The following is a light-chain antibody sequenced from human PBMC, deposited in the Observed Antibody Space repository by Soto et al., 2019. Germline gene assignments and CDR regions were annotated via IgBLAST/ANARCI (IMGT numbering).Light chain of an antibody. V-gene: IGKV2-28*01. J-gene: IGKJ2*01. CDR3: MQALQTPYT. CDR2: LGS. Sequence: DIVMTQSPLSLPVTPGEPASISCRSSPSLLHGNGKNYLDWHLQKPGQSPQVLIYLGSNRASGVPDRFSGSGSGTDFTLKISRVEAEDVGVYYCMQALQTPYTFGQGTKLEIK. CDR1: PSLLHGNGKNY.